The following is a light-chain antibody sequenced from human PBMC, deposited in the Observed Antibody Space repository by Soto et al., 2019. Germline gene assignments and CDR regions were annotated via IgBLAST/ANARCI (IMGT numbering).Light chain of an antibody. J-gene: IGKJ1*01. V-gene: IGKV1-5*01. CDR2: DAS. Sequence: DIQMTQSRSTLSASVGFGFTITCRASQSISNRLAWYQQRKGKAPKYMIYDASTLDSGAPSRFSGSGYGTEFNLSISSLQTDDFATYYCQQYNIYPWTFGQGTKVDIK. CDR3: QQYNIYPWT. CDR1: QSISNR.